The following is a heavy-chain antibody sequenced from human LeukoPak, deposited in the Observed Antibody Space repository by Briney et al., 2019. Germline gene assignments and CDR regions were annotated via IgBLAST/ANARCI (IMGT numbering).Heavy chain of an antibody. V-gene: IGHV3-23*01. CDR3: STAPYDNYYYYMDV. Sequence: PGGSLRLSCAASGFTFSSYGMIWVRQDPGKGLEWVSAISGSGSYTYYADSVKGRFTNSRDNSKNTLYLQMNSLRAEDTAVYYCSTAPYDNYYYYMDVWGKGTTVTVSS. CDR1: GFTFSSYG. CDR2: ISGSGSYT. D-gene: IGHD3-9*01. J-gene: IGHJ6*03.